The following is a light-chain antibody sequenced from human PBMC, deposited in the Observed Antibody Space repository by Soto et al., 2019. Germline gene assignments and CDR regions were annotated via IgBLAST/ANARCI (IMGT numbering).Light chain of an antibody. CDR1: QSVTNSY. CDR3: QQYSNWPLT. J-gene: IGKJ4*01. V-gene: IGKV3-15*01. CDR2: GAS. Sequence: IGMTHSPATLSVSPGEGATLYARASQSVTNSYLAWYQQKPGQAPRLLIFGASTRAAGIPARFSGSGSGTEFTLTISSLQSEDFAVYYCQQYSNWPLTFGGGTKVDIK.